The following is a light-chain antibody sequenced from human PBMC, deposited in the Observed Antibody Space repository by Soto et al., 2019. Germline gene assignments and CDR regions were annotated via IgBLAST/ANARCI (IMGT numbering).Light chain of an antibody. Sequence: IVLTQSPATLSLSPGERATLSCRASETVNNYLAWYQQKPGQAPRLLIYDASNRATGIPPRFSGSGSGTDFPLNITSLKPEDFAVYYCQQRSDWLLTFGGGTKVEIK. J-gene: IGKJ4*01. CDR1: ETVNNY. CDR3: QQRSDWLLT. CDR2: DAS. V-gene: IGKV3-11*01.